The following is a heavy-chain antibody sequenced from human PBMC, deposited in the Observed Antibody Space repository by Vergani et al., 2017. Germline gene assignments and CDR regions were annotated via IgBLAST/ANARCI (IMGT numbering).Heavy chain of an antibody. D-gene: IGHD2-2*01. CDR2: ISGSGGST. CDR1: GFTFSSYA. J-gene: IGHJ4*02. Sequence: EVQLLESGGGLVQPGGSLRLSCAASGFTFSSYAMSWVRQAPGKGLEWVSAISGSGGSTYYADSVKGRFTISRDNSKNTLYLQMNSLRAEDTAVYYCAKEQNSAWVVVVPAPFDYGGKGTRVTVSS. V-gene: IGHV3-23*01. CDR3: AKEQNSAWVVVVPAPFDY.